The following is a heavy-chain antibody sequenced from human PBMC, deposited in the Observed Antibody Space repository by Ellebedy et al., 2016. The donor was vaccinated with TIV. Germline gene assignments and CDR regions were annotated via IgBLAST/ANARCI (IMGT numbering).Heavy chain of an antibody. J-gene: IGHJ6*02. CDR1: GFTFSSYA. CDR2: ISNDGSNN. CDR3: AKRDWNDSHNGRDV. D-gene: IGHD1-1*01. V-gene: IGHV3-30*18. Sequence: GESLKISCAASGFTFSSYAMHWVRQAPGKGLEWVAAISNDGSNNYYADSVKGRVTISRDNSKNTLYLKMNSLRAEDTALYYCAKRDWNDSHNGRDVWGQGITVTVSS.